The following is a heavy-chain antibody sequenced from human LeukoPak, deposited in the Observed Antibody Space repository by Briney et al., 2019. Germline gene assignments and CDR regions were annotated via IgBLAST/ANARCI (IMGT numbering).Heavy chain of an antibody. V-gene: IGHV4-61*02. CDR3: ARGSGSYSDYFDY. CDR2: IYTSGST. J-gene: IGHJ4*02. CDR1: GGSISSGSYY. D-gene: IGHD1-26*01. Sequence: SQTLSLTCTVSGGSISSGSYYWSWIRQPAGKGLEWIGRIYTSGSTNYNPSLKGRVTISVDTSKNQFSLKLSSVTAADTAVYYCARGSGSYSDYFDYWGQGTLVTVSS.